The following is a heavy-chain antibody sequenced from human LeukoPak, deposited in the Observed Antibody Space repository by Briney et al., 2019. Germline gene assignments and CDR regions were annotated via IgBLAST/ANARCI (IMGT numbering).Heavy chain of an antibody. CDR2: IKTDGSEK. D-gene: IGHD3-3*01. J-gene: IGHJ3*01. CDR3: ARGDFWSGDYTDAFDV. CDR1: GFTFSNYW. Sequence: GGSLRLSCAASGFTFSNYWMSWVRQAPGKGLEWVANIKTDGSEKYFVDSVKGRFSISRDNVRNVLYLQMNNLRAGDTALYYCARGDFWSGDYTDAFDVWGQGTMVTVSA. V-gene: IGHV3-7*04.